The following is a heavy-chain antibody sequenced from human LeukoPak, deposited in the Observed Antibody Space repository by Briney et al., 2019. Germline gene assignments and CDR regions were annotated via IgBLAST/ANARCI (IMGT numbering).Heavy chain of an antibody. CDR2: INPSGGST. CDR3: ARHYCSGGSCHYYYYGVDV. J-gene: IGHJ6*02. CDR1: GYTFTSYY. V-gene: IGHV1-46*01. Sequence: ASVKVSCKASGYTFTSYYMHWVRQAPGQGLEWMGIINPSGGSTSYAQKFQGRVTMTRDTSTSTVYMELSSLRSEDTAVYYCARHYCSGGSCHYYYYGVDVWGQGTTVTVSS. D-gene: IGHD2-15*01.